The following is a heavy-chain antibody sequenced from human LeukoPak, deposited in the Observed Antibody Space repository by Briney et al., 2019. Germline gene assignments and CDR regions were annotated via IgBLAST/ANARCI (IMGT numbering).Heavy chain of an antibody. CDR1: GGTFSSYA. CDR2: IIPIFGTA. J-gene: IGHJ4*02. V-gene: IGHV1-69*13. D-gene: IGHD6-19*01. CDR3: ARGQWLATTFDY. Sequence: ASVNVSCKASGGTFSSYAISWVRQAPGQGLEWMGGIIPIFGTANYAQKFQGRVAITADESTSTAYMELSSLRSEDTAVYYCARGQWLATTFDYWGQGTLVTVSS.